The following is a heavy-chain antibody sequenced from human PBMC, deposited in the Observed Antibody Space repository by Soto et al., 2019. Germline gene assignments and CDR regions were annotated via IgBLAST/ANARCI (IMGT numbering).Heavy chain of an antibody. CDR1: GFTFSDYY. CDR2: ISSSSSYT. V-gene: IGHV3-11*06. Sequence: PGGSLRLSCAASGFTFSDYYMSWIRQAPGKGLEWVSYISSSSSYTNYADSVKGRFTISRDNAKNSLYLQMNSLRAEDTAVYYCARDVGLYSSTSDGMDVWGQGTTVTVSS. CDR3: ARDVGLYSSTSDGMDV. J-gene: IGHJ6*02. D-gene: IGHD6-13*01.